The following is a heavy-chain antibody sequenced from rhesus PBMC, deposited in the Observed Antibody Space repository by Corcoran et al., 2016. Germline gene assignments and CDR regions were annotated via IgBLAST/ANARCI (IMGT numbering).Heavy chain of an antibody. CDR2: IYGSGSSP. V-gene: IGHV4-169*02. CDR3: ASTTYSSGWPIFDY. J-gene: IGHJ4*01. D-gene: IGHD6-31*01. CDR1: GGSISRSY. Sequence: QLQLQESGPGLVKPSGTLSVTCAVSGGSISRSYWSWIRQAPGKGLEWIGYIYGSGSSPNYNPALKGRVPRSVDTSKNQRSLKLSSVTAAATAVYYCASTTYSSGWPIFDYWGQGVLVTVSS.